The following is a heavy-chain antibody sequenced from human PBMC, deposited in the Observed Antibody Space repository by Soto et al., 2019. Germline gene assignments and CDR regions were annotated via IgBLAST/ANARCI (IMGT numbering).Heavy chain of an antibody. CDR2: ISAYNGNT. J-gene: IGHJ6*02. D-gene: IGHD1-7*01. Sequence: GASVKVSCKASGYTFTSYGISWVRQAPGQGLEWMGWISAYNGNTNYAQKLQGRVTMTTDTSTSTAYMELRSLRSDDTAVYYCARLNSPYYYYGMDVWGQGTTVTFSS. V-gene: IGHV1-18*01. CDR1: GYTFTSYG. CDR3: ARLNSPYYYYGMDV.